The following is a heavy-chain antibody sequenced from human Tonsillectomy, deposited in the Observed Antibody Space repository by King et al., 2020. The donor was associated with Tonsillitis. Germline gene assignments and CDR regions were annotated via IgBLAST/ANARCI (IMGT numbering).Heavy chain of an antibody. CDR3: ARGIVGAPYAAFDI. Sequence: QLQESGPGLVKPSETLSLTCTVSGGSISSSSYYWGWIRQPPGKGLEWIGSIYYSGSTYYNPSLKSRVTISVDTSKTQFSLKLSSVTAADTAVYYCARGIVGAPYAAFDIWGQGTMVTVSS. CDR1: GGSISSSSYY. CDR2: IYYSGST. V-gene: IGHV4-39*01. D-gene: IGHD1-26*01. J-gene: IGHJ3*02.